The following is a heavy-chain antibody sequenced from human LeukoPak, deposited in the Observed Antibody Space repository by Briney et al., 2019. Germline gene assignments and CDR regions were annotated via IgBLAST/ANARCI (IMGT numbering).Heavy chain of an antibody. D-gene: IGHD1-7*01. J-gene: IGHJ4*02. CDR1: GLTPNNHW. Sequence: GGSLRLSCAASGLTPNNHWMHWVRQAPGEGLEWVSYISTDGTATTYADSVKGRFTIPRDNAKNTLYLQMNSLRAEDTAVYYCVRDSNLSFDYWGQGALVTVSS. V-gene: IGHV3-74*01. CDR3: VRDSNLSFDY. CDR2: ISTDGTAT.